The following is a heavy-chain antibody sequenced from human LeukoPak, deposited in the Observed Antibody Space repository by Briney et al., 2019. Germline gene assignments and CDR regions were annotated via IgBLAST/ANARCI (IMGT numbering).Heavy chain of an antibody. Sequence: PGGSLRLSCAASGFTFSSYAMSWVRQAPGKGLEWVSTITGSDDRTYYADSVKGRFTISREFSKNPLLSQTNRLSLEDPAIYYCAKGPQVGSGYHPDYWGQGTLLTVSS. CDR3: AKGPQVGSGYHPDY. D-gene: IGHD3-22*01. J-gene: IGHJ4*02. CDR2: ITGSDDRT. V-gene: IGHV3-23*01. CDR1: GFTFSSYA.